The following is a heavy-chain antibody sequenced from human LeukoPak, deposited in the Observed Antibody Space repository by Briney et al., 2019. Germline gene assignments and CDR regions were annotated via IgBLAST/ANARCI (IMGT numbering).Heavy chain of an antibody. Sequence: GGSLRLSCVASGFTFNRFAMSWVRQAPGKGLEYVSGISGSATTTYYADSVKGRFTISRDNSKNTLFLQMNSLRAEDRAVYYCATYFHDPYYFDYWGQGALVTVSS. V-gene: IGHV3-23*01. CDR3: ATYFHDPYYFDY. D-gene: IGHD3-22*01. CDR2: ISGSATTT. J-gene: IGHJ4*02. CDR1: GFTFNRFA.